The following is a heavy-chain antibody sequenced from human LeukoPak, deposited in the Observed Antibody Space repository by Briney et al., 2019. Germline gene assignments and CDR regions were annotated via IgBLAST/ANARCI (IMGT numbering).Heavy chain of an antibody. D-gene: IGHD3-22*01. CDR1: GFTFSSYS. V-gene: IGHV3-21*01. Sequence: PGGSLRLSCAASGFTFSSYSMNWVRQAPGKGLEWVSSISSSSSYIYYADSVKGRFTISRDNAKNSLYLQMNSLRAEDTAVYYCAREGDSSGYRINWFDPWGQGTLVTVSS. CDR3: AREGDSSGYRINWFDP. J-gene: IGHJ5*02. CDR2: ISSSSSYI.